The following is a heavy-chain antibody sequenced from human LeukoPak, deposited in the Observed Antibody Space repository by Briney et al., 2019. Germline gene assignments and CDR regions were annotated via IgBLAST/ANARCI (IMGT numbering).Heavy chain of an antibody. J-gene: IGHJ5*02. CDR2: ISYDGSNK. CDR1: GFTFSSYA. CDR3: TIDNVLLLLGEFRRFDP. Sequence: GGSLRLSSAASGFTFSSYAMHWVRQAPGKGLEWVAVISYDGSNKYYADSVKGRFTISRDNSKNTLYLQMNSLKTEDTGVYYCTIDNVLLLLGEFRRFDPWGQGTLVTVSS. D-gene: IGHD3-10*01. V-gene: IGHV3-30*04.